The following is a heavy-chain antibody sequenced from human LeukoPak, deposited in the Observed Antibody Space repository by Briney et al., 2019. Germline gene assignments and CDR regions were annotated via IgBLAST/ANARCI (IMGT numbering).Heavy chain of an antibody. CDR1: GFSFASFA. CDR3: DAADF. Sequence: GGSLRLSCAASGFSFASFAMGWVRQPPRKGLEWVSTISDSGGRTHYADSVQGRFTISRDNSKNTLYLQINNLRAEDTAIYYCDAADFWGQGTLVTVSS. V-gene: IGHV3-23*01. D-gene: IGHD6-13*01. J-gene: IGHJ4*02. CDR2: ISDSGGRT.